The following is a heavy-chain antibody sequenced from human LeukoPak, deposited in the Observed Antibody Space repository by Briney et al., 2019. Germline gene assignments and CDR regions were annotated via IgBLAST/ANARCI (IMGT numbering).Heavy chain of an antibody. J-gene: IGHJ6*02. CDR1: ALTVRSNY. Sequence: GGSLRLSCVVSALTVRSNYMTWVRQAPGKGLEWVSVIYSGGSTYYADSVKDRFTISRHNSKNTLYFQMNSLSAEDTAVYYCAGPGYSYGYDYGMDVWGQGTTVTVSS. D-gene: IGHD5-18*01. CDR2: IYSGGST. CDR3: AGPGYSYGYDYGMDV. V-gene: IGHV3-53*04.